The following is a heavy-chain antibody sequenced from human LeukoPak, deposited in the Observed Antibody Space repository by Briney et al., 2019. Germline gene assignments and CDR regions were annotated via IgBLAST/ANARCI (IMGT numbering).Heavy chain of an antibody. J-gene: IGHJ4*02. CDR1: GFTFSSYE. CDR2: ISSSGNTI. V-gene: IGHV3-48*03. CDR3: ARASGNSAEFDY. D-gene: IGHD4-23*01. Sequence: TGGSLRLSCAASGFTFSSYEMNWVRQAPGKGLEWVSYISSSGNTIYYADSVKGRFTISRDNAKNSLYLQMNSLRAEDTAVYYCARASGNSAEFDYWGQGTLVTVSS.